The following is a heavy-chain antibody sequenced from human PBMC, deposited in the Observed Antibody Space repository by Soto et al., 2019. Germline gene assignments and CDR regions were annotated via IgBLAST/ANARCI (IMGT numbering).Heavy chain of an antibody. CDR1: GYTFTSYA. CDR2: INAGNGNT. CDR3: ARESQIEAACWYYGMDV. Sequence: QVQLVQSGAEVKKPGASVKVSCKASGYTFTSYAMHWVRQAPGQRLEWMGWINAGNGNTRYSQKFQGRVTITRDTSASTAYMELSSLRSEDTDVYYCARESQIEAACWYYGMDVWGQGNTVTVSS. J-gene: IGHJ6*02. D-gene: IGHD6-13*01. V-gene: IGHV1-3*01.